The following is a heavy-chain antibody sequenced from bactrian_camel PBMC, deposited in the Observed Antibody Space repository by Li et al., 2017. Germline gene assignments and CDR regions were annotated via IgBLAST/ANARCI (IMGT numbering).Heavy chain of an antibody. Sequence: QVQLVESGGGPVQTGGSLRLSCTASPFSFTNTDMGWYRQAPGNECERVSTTDTFGRTHYGDAAKGRFTRSLDNAANTVYLQMTSLKPEDTAVYYCAAEAYGRQCNRDFGYWCQWTQVTVS. V-gene: IGHV3S53*01. J-gene: IGHJ6*01. CDR2: TDTFGRT. CDR3: AAEAYGRQCNRDFGY. D-gene: IGHD6*01. CDR1: PFSFTNTD.